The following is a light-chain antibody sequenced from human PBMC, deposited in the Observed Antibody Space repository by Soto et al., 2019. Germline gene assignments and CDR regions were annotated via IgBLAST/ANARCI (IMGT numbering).Light chain of an antibody. Sequence: DIQMTQSPSSLSASVGDRVTITCRASQSISNFLNWYQQKPGKAPKLLIHTTSSLQSGVPSRFSASGTGTDFNLTISSLQPEDFATYYCQQSYSTPQTFGGGTKVEI. V-gene: IGKV1-39*01. CDR1: QSISNF. J-gene: IGKJ4*01. CDR2: TTS. CDR3: QQSYSTPQT.